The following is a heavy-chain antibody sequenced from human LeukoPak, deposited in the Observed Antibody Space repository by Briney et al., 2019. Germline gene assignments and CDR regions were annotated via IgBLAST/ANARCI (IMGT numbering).Heavy chain of an antibody. J-gene: IGHJ4*02. D-gene: IGHD6-19*01. CDR3: AKGVGSGWYYFDY. Sequence: PGGSLRLSCAASGFTFSSYAMSWVRQAPGKGLEWVSVISGSGDSTYSANSVKGRFTISRDNSKNTLYLQMNRLRAEDTAVYYCAKGVGSGWYYFDYWGQGTLVTVSS. CDR2: ISGSGDST. V-gene: IGHV3-23*01. CDR1: GFTFSSYA.